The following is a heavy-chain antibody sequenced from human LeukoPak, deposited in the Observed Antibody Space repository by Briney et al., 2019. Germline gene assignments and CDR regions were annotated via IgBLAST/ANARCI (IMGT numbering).Heavy chain of an antibody. CDR2: ISDIGSI. V-gene: IGHV4-59*08. CDR3: AGHHPRNTVDF. CDR1: GGSISSYY. Sequence: NPPETLSLTCTVSGGSISSYYWSWIRQPPGKGLEWIAYISDIGSINYNPSLKSRVTISLDTSKNQFSLKLSSVTAADTAVYYCAGHHPRNTVDFWGQGTLVTVSS. D-gene: IGHD2-8*02. J-gene: IGHJ4*02.